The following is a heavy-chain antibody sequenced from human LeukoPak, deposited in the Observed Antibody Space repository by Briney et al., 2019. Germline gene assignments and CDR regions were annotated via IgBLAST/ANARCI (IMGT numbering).Heavy chain of an antibody. CDR1: GFTVSSNY. CDR2: IYSGGST. CDR3: ARDNSMTTDAFDV. J-gene: IGHJ3*01. V-gene: IGHV3-53*01. Sequence: GGSLRLSCAASGFTVSSNYMSWVRQAPGKGLEWVSVIYSGGSTYYADSVKGRFTISRDNSKNTLYLQMNSLRAEDTAVYYCARDNSMTTDAFDVWGQGTMVTVSS. D-gene: IGHD4-17*01.